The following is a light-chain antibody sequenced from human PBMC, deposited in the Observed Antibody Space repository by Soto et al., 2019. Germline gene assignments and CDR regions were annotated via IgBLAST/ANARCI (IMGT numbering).Light chain of an antibody. J-gene: IGKJ4*01. CDR1: QAISHY. CDR2: GAS. Sequence: DIQMTQSPSAMSASVGDRVTITCRASQAISHYLAWFHQRPGKVPKRLIYGASTLESGVPSRFSGSGSGTEFTLTISNLQPEDFATYYCQQANSPPLTFGGGTKV. V-gene: IGKV1-17*03. CDR3: QQANSPPLT.